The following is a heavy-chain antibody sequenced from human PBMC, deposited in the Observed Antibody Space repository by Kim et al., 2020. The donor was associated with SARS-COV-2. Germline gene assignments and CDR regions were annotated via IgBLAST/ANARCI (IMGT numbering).Heavy chain of an antibody. CDR3: AIVVPLVPAALGYYYYYGM. D-gene: IGHD2-2*01. CDR1: GGTFSSYA. CDR2: IIPILGIA. V-gene: IGHV1-69*04. J-gene: IGHJ6*01. Sequence: SVKVSCKASGGTFSSYAISWVRQAPGQGREWMGRIIPILGIANYAQKFQGRVTITADKSTSTAYMELSSLRSEDTAVYYCAIVVPLVPAALGYYYYYGM.